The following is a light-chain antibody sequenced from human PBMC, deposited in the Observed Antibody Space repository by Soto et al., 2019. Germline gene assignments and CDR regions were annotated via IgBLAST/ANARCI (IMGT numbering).Light chain of an antibody. CDR1: QSVSSY. Sequence: EIVLTQSPATLSLSPWERATLSCRASQSVSSYLAWYQQKPGQAPRLLIYDASNRATGIPVRFSGSGSGTDFTLTISSLEPEDFALYYCQQRNNWPITFGQGTRLEIK. CDR2: DAS. V-gene: IGKV3-11*01. J-gene: IGKJ5*01. CDR3: QQRNNWPIT.